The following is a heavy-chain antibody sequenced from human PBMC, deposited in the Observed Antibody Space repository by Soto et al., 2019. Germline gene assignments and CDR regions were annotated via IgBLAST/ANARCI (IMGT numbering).Heavy chain of an antibody. V-gene: IGHV4-34*01. J-gene: IGHJ5*02. CDR3: ARGGITMVRGRHWFDP. D-gene: IGHD3-10*01. Sequence: SETLSLTCAVYGGSFSGYYWSWIRQPPGKGLEWIGEINHSGSTNYNPSLKSRVTISVDTSKNQFSLKLSSVTAADTAVCYCARGGITMVRGRHWFDPWGQGTLVTVSS. CDR1: GGSFSGYY. CDR2: INHSGST.